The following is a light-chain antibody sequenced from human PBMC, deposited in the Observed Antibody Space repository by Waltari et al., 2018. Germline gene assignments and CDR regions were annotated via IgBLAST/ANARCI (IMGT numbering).Light chain of an antibody. Sequence: SYALTQPLSVSVALGQTATLSCGGSYIGTRSVNWYQPRPGQAPVLVIYRDSKRPSGIPERFSGSNSGNTATLTISRAQAGDEADYYCQVWDSSAEVFGGGTKLTVL. CDR2: RDS. CDR3: QVWDSSAEV. CDR1: YIGTRS. V-gene: IGLV3-9*01. J-gene: IGLJ2*01.